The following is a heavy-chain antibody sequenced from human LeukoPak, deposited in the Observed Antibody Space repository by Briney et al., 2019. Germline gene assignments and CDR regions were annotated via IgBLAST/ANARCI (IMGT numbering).Heavy chain of an antibody. V-gene: IGHV3-74*01. CDR1: GFTFSSYW. CDR2: INTDGSST. Sequence: PGGSLRLSCAASGFTFSSYWMHWVRQGPGKGLVWVSRINTDGSSTSYADSVKGRFTISRDNAKNTLYLQMNSLRAEDTAVYYCAKGAPDSSGSFFDYWGQGTLVTVSS. CDR3: AKGAPDSSGSFFDY. D-gene: IGHD3-22*01. J-gene: IGHJ4*02.